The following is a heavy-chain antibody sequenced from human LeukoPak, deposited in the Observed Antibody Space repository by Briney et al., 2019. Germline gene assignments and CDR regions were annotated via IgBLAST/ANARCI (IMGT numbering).Heavy chain of an antibody. CDR3: ARDFGVISSSYMGLDAFDI. CDR2: ISAYNGNT. Sequence: ASVKVSCKASGYTFTGYYMHWVRQAPGQGLEWMGWISAYNGNTNYAQKLQGRVTMTTDTSTSTAYMELRSLRSDDTAVYYCARDFGVISSSYMGLDAFDIWGQGTMVTVSS. CDR1: GYTFTGYY. V-gene: IGHV1-18*04. J-gene: IGHJ3*02. D-gene: IGHD6-6*01.